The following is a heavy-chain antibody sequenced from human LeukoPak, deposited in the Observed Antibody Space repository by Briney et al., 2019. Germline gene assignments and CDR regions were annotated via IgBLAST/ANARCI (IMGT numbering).Heavy chain of an antibody. D-gene: IGHD3-9*01. CDR2: ISSSSYI. CDR3: ARDSPGDDILTGYYTDPFDY. V-gene: IGHV3-21*01. Sequence: GGSLRLSCAASGFTFSSYSMNWVRQAPGKGLEWVSSISSSSYIYYADSVKGRFTISRDNAKNSLYLQMNSLRAEDTAVYYCARDSPGDDILTGYYTDPFDYWGQGTLVTVSS. CDR1: GFTFSSYS. J-gene: IGHJ4*02.